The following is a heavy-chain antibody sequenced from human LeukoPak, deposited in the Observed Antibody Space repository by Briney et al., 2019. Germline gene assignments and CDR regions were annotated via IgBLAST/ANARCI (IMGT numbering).Heavy chain of an antibody. D-gene: IGHD2-2*01. CDR2: IYHSGST. J-gene: IGHJ4*02. Sequence: PSETLSLTCTVSGGSISSGAYYWSWIRQPPGKGLEWIGYIYHSGSTYYNPSLKSRLTISVDRSKNQFSLKLSSVTAADTAVYCCAGGYHDYSDYWGQGTLVTVSS. V-gene: IGHV4-30-2*02. CDR1: GGSISSGAYY. CDR3: AGGYHDYSDY.